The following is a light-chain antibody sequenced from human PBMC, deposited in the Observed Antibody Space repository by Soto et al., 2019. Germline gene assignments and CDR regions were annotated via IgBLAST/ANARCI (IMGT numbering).Light chain of an antibody. CDR1: SGSIASNY. V-gene: IGLV6-57*04. J-gene: IGLJ3*02. CDR3: QSYDSSNPWV. CDR2: EDN. Sequence: NFMLTQPHSVSEPPGKTVTISCTRSSGSIASNYVQWYQQRPGSAPTTVIYEDNQRPSGVPDRFSGSIDSSSNSASLTISGLKTEDEADYYCQSYDSSNPWVFGGGTQLTVL.